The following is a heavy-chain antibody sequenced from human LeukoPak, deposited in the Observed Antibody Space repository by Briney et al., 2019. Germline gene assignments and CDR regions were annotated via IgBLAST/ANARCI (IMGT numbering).Heavy chain of an antibody. CDR2: MNPNSGNT. CDR3: ARDLFTVTYSHYYYYMDV. CDR1: GYTFTSYD. D-gene: IGHD4-17*01. V-gene: IGHV1-8*01. Sequence: GASVKVSCKASGYTFTSYDINWVRQATGQGLEWMGWMNPNSGNTGYAQKFQGRVTMTRNTSISTAYMELSSLRSEDTAVYYCARDLFTVTYSHYYYYMDVWGKGTTVTVSS. J-gene: IGHJ6*03.